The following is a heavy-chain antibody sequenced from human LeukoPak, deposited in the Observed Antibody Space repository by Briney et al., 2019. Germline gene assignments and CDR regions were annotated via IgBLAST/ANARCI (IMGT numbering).Heavy chain of an antibody. CDR1: GYRFTSYW. CDR3: ARRYSSSSGYFDY. D-gene: IGHD6-6*01. CDR2: IHPDDSDT. J-gene: IGHJ4*02. Sequence: GESLKISCQASGYRFTSYWIGWVRQMPGKGLEWMGIIHPDDSDTRYSPSFQGQVTISADKSISTAYLQWSSLKASDTAMYYCARRYSSSSGYFDYWGQGTLVTVSS. V-gene: IGHV5-51*01.